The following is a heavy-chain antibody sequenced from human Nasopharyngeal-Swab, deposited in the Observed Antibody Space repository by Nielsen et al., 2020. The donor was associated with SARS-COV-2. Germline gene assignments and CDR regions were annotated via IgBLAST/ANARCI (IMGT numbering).Heavy chain of an antibody. CDR1: GGTFSSYG. V-gene: IGHV7-4-1*02. CDR3: ARDGLRGVLTGYDY. CDR2: INTNTGKA. J-gene: IGHJ4*02. Sequence: ASVKVSCKASGGTFSSYGINWVRQAPGQGLEWMGWINTNTGKATYAQGFTGRFVFSLDTSVSTAYLQINTLKAEDTAVYYCARDGLRGVLTGYDYWGQGSLVTVSS. D-gene: IGHD3-9*01.